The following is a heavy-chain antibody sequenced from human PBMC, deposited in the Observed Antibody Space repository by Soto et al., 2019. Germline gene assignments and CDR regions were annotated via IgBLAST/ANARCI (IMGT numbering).Heavy chain of an antibody. J-gene: IGHJ6*02. CDR3: ARNGYYYYGMDV. V-gene: IGHV4-34*01. Sequence: SETLSLTCAVYGGSFSGYYWSWIRQPPGKGLEWIGEINHSGSTNYNPSLKSRVTISVDTSKNQLSLKLSSVTAADTAVYYCARNGYYYYGMDVWGQGTTVTVSS. D-gene: IGHD2-8*01. CDR1: GGSFSGYY. CDR2: INHSGST.